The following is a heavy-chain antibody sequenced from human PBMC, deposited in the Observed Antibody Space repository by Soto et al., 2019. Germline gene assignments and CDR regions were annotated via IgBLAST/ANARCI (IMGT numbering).Heavy chain of an antibody. CDR3: ARDPVAGTYFDY. J-gene: IGHJ4*02. V-gene: IGHV1-18*01. D-gene: IGHD6-19*01. CDR2: INAFNGNT. CDR1: GYTFISYG. Sequence: ASVKVSCKASGYTFISYGISWVRQAPGQGLEWMGWINAFNGNTNYAQKLQGRVTMTRDTSTSTAYMELRSLRSDDTAVYYCARDPVAGTYFDYWGQGTLVTVSS.